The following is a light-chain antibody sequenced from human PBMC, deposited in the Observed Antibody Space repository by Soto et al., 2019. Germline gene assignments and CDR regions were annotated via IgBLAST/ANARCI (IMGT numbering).Light chain of an antibody. Sequence: EIVLTQSAGTLSLSPWERAALSCRASQSLTDGFLAWYQQKHGQALRLLIYGISNRATGIPDRFSGGGSGTDFTLTISRLEPEDIAVYYCHQYGTAPFTFGQGTKVEIK. V-gene: IGKV3-20*01. CDR1: QSLTDGF. J-gene: IGKJ2*01. CDR3: HQYGTAPFT. CDR2: GIS.